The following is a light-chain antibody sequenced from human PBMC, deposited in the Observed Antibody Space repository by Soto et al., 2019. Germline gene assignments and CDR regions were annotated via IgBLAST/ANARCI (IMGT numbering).Light chain of an antibody. Sequence: DIQMTQSPSSLSASVGDRVTITCRASQSISSYLNWYQQKPGKAPKLLIYDASSLQSGVPSRFSGSGSGTDFTLTISSLQPEDVATYYCQQSYSTPITFGQGTLLEIK. CDR3: QQSYSTPIT. J-gene: IGKJ5*01. CDR1: QSISSY. V-gene: IGKV1-39*01. CDR2: DAS.